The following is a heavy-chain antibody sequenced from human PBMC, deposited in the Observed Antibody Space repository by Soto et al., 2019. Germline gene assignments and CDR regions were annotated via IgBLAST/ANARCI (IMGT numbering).Heavy chain of an antibody. CDR1: GFTVSSNY. V-gene: IGHV3-53*01. D-gene: IGHD3-22*01. CDR3: ARDRYYYDSSGYYYFDY. CDR2: IYSGGNT. J-gene: IGHJ4*02. Sequence: GSLRLSCAASGFTVSSNYMSWVRQAPGKGLEWVSVIYSGGNTYYADSVKGRFTISRDNSKNTLYLQMNSLRAEDTAVYYCARDRYYYDSSGYYYFDYWGQGALVTVSS.